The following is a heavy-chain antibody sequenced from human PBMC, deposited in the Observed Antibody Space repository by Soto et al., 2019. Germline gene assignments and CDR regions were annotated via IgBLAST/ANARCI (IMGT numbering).Heavy chain of an antibody. Sequence: VASVKVSCKASGYSLTSYGISWVRQAPGQGLEWMGWISAYNGNTNYAQKLQGRVTMTTDTSTSTAYMELRSLRSDDTAVYYCARGSSSWYADPYYYYGMDVWGQGTTVTAP. CDR3: ARGSSSWYADPYYYYGMDV. J-gene: IGHJ6*02. V-gene: IGHV1-18*01. CDR2: ISAYNGNT. CDR1: GYSLTSYG. D-gene: IGHD6-13*01.